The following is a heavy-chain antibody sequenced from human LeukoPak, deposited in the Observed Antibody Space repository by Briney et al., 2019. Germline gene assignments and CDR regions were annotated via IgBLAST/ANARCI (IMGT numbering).Heavy chain of an antibody. D-gene: IGHD2/OR15-2a*01. V-gene: IGHV4-59*08. Sequence: SETLSLTCTVSGGSISSYYWSWIRQPPGKGLEWIAYISDIGSINYNPSPKSRVTISLDPFKNQFSLKLASVTAADTAVYYCAGHHPRNTVDSWGQGTLVTVSS. CDR2: ISDIGSI. CDR3: AGHHPRNTVDS. CDR1: GGSISSYY. J-gene: IGHJ4*02.